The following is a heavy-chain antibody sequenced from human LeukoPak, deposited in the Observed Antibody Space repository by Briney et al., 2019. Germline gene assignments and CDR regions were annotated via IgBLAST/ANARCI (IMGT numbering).Heavy chain of an antibody. CDR1: GFTFSSHA. D-gene: IGHD4-17*01. V-gene: IGHV3-23*01. CDR2: IDISGSNA. Sequence: GGSLRLSCAASGFTFSSHAMSWVRQALGRGLEWVSSIDISGSNAYYADSVKGRFTISRDNSRNTLYLQMDSLRAEDSAIYYCAKELRPNDYWGQGTLVTVSS. CDR3: AKELRPNDY. J-gene: IGHJ4*02.